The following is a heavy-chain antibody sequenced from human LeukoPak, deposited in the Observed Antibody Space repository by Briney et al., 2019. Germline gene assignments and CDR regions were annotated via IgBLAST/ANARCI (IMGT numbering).Heavy chain of an antibody. V-gene: IGHV3-64*04. Sequence: PGGSLRLSCSASGSTFSTYAMHWVRQAPGKGLEFVSAISSDGGSTYYADSVKGRFTISRDNSKNTLYLQMNSLRAEDTAVYYCAKLPVVDTAMADYWGQGTLVTVSS. CDR1: GSTFSTYA. D-gene: IGHD5-18*01. CDR3: AKLPVVDTAMADY. J-gene: IGHJ4*02. CDR2: ISSDGGST.